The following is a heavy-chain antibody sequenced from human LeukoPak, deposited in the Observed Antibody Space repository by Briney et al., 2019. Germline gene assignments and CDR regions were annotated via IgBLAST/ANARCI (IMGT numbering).Heavy chain of an antibody. CDR3: ASRSGGDYPYFDY. Sequence: GGSLRLSCAASDFTVSRNYMSWVRQAPGKGLEWVSVIYSGGTTKYADSVKGRYTISRDNSKNTLYLQMNSLRVEDTALYYCASRSGGDYPYFDYWGQGTLVTVSS. CDR2: IYSGGTT. V-gene: IGHV3-53*01. J-gene: IGHJ4*02. D-gene: IGHD4-17*01. CDR1: DFTVSRNY.